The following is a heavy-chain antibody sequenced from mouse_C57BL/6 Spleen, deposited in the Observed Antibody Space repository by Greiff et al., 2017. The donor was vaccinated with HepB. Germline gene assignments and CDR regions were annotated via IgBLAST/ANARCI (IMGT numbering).Heavy chain of an antibody. D-gene: IGHD1-1*01. CDR2: ISSGSSTI. V-gene: IGHV5-17*01. CDR3: ARLGSSYFDY. CDR1: GFTFSDYG. Sequence: DVKLVESGGGLVKPGGSLKLSCAASGFTFSDYGMHWVRQAPEKGLEWVAYISSGSSTIYYADTVKGRFTISRDNAKNTLFLQMTSLRSEDTAMYYCARLGSSYFDYWGQGTTLTVSS. J-gene: IGHJ2*01.